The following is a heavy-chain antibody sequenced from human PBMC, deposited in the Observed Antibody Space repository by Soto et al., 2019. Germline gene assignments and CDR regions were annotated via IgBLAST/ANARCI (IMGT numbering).Heavy chain of an antibody. CDR1: AGNFSSYT. D-gene: IGHD6-19*01. V-gene: IGHV1-69*02. CDR3: ARFGSGWYLGY. J-gene: IGHJ4*02. Sequence: SVNVSCNATAGNFSSYTISWVRQAPGQGLEWMGRIIPIIGIATSAQEFQGRVTITADKSTSTAYMELSSLRSEDTAVYYCARFGSGWYLGYWGQGTLVTVSS. CDR2: IIPIIGIA.